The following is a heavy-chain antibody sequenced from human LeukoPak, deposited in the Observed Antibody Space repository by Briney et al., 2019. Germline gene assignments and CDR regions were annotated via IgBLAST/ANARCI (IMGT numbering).Heavy chain of an antibody. CDR2: ISSSSSYT. D-gene: IGHD1-1*01. J-gene: IGHJ4*02. CDR1: GFTFSDYY. CDR3: ARSGVHGRTLDY. Sequence: GGSLRLSCAASGFTFSDYYMSWIRQAPGKGLEWVSYISSSSSYTNYADSVKGRFTISRDNAKNSLYLQMNSLRAEDTAVYYCARSGVHGRTLDYWGQGTLVTVSS. V-gene: IGHV3-11*06.